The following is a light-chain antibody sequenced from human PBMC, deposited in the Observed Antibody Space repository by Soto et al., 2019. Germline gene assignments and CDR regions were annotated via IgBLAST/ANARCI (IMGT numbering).Light chain of an antibody. CDR2: LNSDGSH. CDR3: QTWGTGIQV. V-gene: IGLV4-69*01. J-gene: IGLJ1*01. Sequence: QLVLTQSPSASASLGASVKLTCTLSSLRSSYAIAWHQQQPEKGPRYLMKLNSDGSHSKGDGIPDRFSGSSSGAERYLTISSLQSEDEADYYCQTWGTGIQVFGTGTKLTVL. CDR1: SLRSSYA.